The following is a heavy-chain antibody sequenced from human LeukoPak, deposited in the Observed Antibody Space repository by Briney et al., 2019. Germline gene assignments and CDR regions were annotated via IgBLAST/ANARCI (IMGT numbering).Heavy chain of an antibody. D-gene: IGHD1-26*01. V-gene: IGHV3-23*01. Sequence: PGASLRLSCAASGFTFSSYAMSWVRQAPGKGLEWVSAISGSGGSTYYADSVKGRFTISGDNSKNTLYLQMNSLRAEDTAVYYCAKDVMNSGSWGDYWGQGTLVTVSS. CDR2: ISGSGGST. CDR3: AKDVMNSGSWGDY. CDR1: GFTFSSYA. J-gene: IGHJ4*02.